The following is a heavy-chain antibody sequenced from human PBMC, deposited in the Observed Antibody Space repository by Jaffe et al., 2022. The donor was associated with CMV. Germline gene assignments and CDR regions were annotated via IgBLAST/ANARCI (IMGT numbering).Heavy chain of an antibody. D-gene: IGHD6-19*01. CDR2: SRNKANSYST. V-gene: IGHV3-72*01. Sequence: EVQLVESGGGLVQPGGSLRLSCAASGFTFSDHYMDWVRQAPGKGLEWVGRSRNKANSYSTQYAASVKGRFTISRDDSGNSLYLQMDSLKTEDTAVYYCARSPSDWSDVFHIWGQGTMVTVSS. CDR3: ARSPSDWSDVFHI. CDR1: GFTFSDHY. J-gene: IGHJ3*02.